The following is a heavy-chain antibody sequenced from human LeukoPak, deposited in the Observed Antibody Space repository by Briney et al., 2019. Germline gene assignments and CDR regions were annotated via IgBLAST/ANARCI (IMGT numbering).Heavy chain of an antibody. D-gene: IGHD3-22*01. J-gene: IGHJ4*02. CDR2: ISAYNGDT. CDR3: ARDRSGSTYYYDSSGPLDY. Sequence: GASVKVSCKASGYTFTSYGISWVRQAPGQGLEWMGWISAYNGDTKYAQNLQGRVTMTTDTSTSTAYLELRSLRSDDTAVYYCARDRSGSTYYYDSSGPLDYWGQGTLVTVSS. CDR1: GYTFTSYG. V-gene: IGHV1-18*01.